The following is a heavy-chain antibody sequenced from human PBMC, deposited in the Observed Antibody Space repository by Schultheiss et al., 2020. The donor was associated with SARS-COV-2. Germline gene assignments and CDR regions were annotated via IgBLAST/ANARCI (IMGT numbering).Heavy chain of an antibody. J-gene: IGHJ4*02. D-gene: IGHD5-24*01. Sequence: GESLKISCAASGFTFSSYSMNWVRQAPGKGLEWVSSISSSSSYIYYADSVKGRFTISRDNAKNSLYLQMNSLRAEDTAVYYCARGWPEMATIWTLDYWGQGTLVTVSS. CDR2: ISSSSSYI. V-gene: IGHV3-21*01. CDR3: ARGWPEMATIWTLDY. CDR1: GFTFSSYS.